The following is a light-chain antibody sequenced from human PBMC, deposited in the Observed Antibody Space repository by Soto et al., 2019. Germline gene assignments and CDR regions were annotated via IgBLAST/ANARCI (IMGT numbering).Light chain of an antibody. J-gene: IGKJ5*01. CDR3: QQRLHGPIT. CDR2: DAS. V-gene: IGKV3-11*01. Sequence: EIVLTQSPATLSLSPGDRVTLSCRASQTVGRYLSWYQHSPGQGPRLLVYDASNRATGIPDRFSGSGSETDFTLTISSLEPEDCAGYYCQQRLHGPITFGQGTRLEIK. CDR1: QTVGRY.